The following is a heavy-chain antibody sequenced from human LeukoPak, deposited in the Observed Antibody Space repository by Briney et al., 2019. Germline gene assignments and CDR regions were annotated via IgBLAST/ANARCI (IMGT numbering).Heavy chain of an antibody. D-gene: IGHD3-10*01. V-gene: IGHV4-39*01. CDR3: ARQGGLLWFGELRDNWFDP. J-gene: IGHJ5*02. CDR1: GGSISSSSYY. Sequence: SETLSLTCTVSGGSISSSSYYWGWLRQPPGKGLEWIGSIYYSGSTYYNPSLKSRVTISVDTSKNQFSLKLSSVTAADTAVYYCARQGGLLWFGELRDNWFDPWGQGTLVTVSS. CDR2: IYYSGST.